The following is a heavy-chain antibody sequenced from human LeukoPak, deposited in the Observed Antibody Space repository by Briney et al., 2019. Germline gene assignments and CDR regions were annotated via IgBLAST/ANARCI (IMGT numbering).Heavy chain of an antibody. CDR3: AKDLLAATIDYYFDY. Sequence: PGGSLRLSCAASQFTFSDYTMNWVRRAPGKGLEWVSVISGSGGRTYYADSVKGRFTISRDNSKNTLYVQMNSLRAEDTAVYYCAKDLLAATIDYYFDYWGQGTLVTVSS. CDR2: ISGSGGRT. CDR1: QFTFSDYT. V-gene: IGHV3-23*01. J-gene: IGHJ4*02. D-gene: IGHD5-12*01.